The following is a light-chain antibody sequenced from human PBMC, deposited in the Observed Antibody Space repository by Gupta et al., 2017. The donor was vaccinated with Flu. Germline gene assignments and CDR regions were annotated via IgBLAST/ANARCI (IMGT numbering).Light chain of an antibody. CDR3: QQYGSSPPYN. Sequence: EIVLTQSPGTLSLSPGERATLSCRASQSITSTYLAWYQQKPGQAPRLLIYGASNRATDIPDRFGGSGTGTDFTLSISRLEPEDFAVYYCQQYGSSPPYNFGQGTKLEIK. J-gene: IGKJ2*01. CDR1: QSITSTY. V-gene: IGKV3-20*01. CDR2: GAS.